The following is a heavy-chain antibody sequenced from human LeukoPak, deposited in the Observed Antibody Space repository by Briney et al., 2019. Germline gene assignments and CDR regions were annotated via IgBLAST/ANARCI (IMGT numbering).Heavy chain of an antibody. D-gene: IGHD3-10*01. J-gene: IGHJ5*02. CDR3: ARGVAEVLWFGELLYPGNWFDP. V-gene: IGHV4-61*01. CDR2: IYYSGST. CDR1: GGSVSSGSYY. Sequence: SETLSLTCTVSGGSVSSGSYYWSWIRQPPGKGLEWIGYIYYSGSTNYNPSLKSRFTISVDTSKNQFSLKLSSVTAADTAVYYCARGVAEVLWFGELLYPGNWFDPWGQGTLVTVSS.